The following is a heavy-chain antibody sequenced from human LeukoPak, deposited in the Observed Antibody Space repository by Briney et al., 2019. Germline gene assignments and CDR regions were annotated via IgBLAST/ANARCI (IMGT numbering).Heavy chain of an antibody. Sequence: SETLSLTCAVYGGSFSGYYWSWIRQHPGKGLEWIGYIYYSGSTYYNPSLKSRVTISVDTSKNQFSLKLSSVTAADTAVYYCARAMDRFDPWGQGTLVTVSS. CDR2: IYYSGST. J-gene: IGHJ5*02. CDR1: GGSFSGYY. CDR3: ARAMDRFDP. D-gene: IGHD3/OR15-3a*01. V-gene: IGHV4-31*11.